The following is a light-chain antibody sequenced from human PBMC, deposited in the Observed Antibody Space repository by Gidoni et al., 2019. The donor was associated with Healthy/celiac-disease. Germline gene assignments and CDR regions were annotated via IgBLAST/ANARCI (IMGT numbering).Light chain of an antibody. V-gene: IGLV3-1*01. Sequence: SYELTQPPSVSVSPGQTASITCSGDKLGDKYACWYQQKPGQSPVLVIYQVSKRPSGIPERFSGSNSGNTATLTISGTQAMDEADYYCQAWDSSTVVFGGGTTLPVL. CDR3: QAWDSSTVV. CDR2: QVS. J-gene: IGLJ2*01. CDR1: KLGDKY.